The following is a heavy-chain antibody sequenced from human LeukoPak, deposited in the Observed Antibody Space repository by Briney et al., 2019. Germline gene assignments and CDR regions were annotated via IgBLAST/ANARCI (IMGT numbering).Heavy chain of an antibody. Sequence: ASVKVSCKASGYTFTSYGISWVRQAPGQGLEWMGIINPSGGSTSSAQKFQGRVTMTRDTSTSTVYMELSSLRSEDTAMYYCARVQCTGGSCYSALAAVDGMDVWGQGTTVTVSS. CDR3: ARVQCTGGSCYSALAAVDGMDV. CDR2: INPSGGST. J-gene: IGHJ6*02. CDR1: GYTFTSYG. V-gene: IGHV1-46*01. D-gene: IGHD2-15*01.